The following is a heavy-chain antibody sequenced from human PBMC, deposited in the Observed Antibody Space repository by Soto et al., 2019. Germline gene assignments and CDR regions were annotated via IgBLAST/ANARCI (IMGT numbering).Heavy chain of an antibody. CDR3: ARGESIVIVPAANDY. Sequence: PGGSLRLSCAASGSTFRTYSMTWVRQAPGKGLEWVSSISGSSSHIYYADSVKGRFIISRDNGKNSLYLQMNSLRAEDTAVYYCARGESIVIVPAANDYWGQGTLVTVSS. CDR2: ISGSSSHI. D-gene: IGHD2-2*01. V-gene: IGHV3-21*04. J-gene: IGHJ4*02. CDR1: GSTFRTYS.